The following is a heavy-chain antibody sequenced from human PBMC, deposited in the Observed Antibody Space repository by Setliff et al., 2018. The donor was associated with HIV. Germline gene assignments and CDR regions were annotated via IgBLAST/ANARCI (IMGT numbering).Heavy chain of an antibody. CDR3: ASPASGGSSGQYHY. CDR1: GGSISSSSYY. D-gene: IGHD6-19*01. V-gene: IGHV4-39*01. J-gene: IGHJ4*02. Sequence: SETLSLTCTVSGGSISSSSYYWGWIRQPPGTGLEWIGSIYYSGSTYYNPSLKSRVTISVDTSKNQFSLKLSSVTAADTAVYYCASPASGGSSGQYHYWGQGTLVTVSS. CDR2: IYYSGST.